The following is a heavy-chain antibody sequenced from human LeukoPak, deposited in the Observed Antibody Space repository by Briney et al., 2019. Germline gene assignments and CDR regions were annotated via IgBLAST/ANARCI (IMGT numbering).Heavy chain of an antibody. J-gene: IGHJ6*02. CDR1: GGSISSSSNY. CDR3: ARHPLVVAATNYYYGMDV. CDR2: IYYSGST. D-gene: IGHD2-15*01. Sequence: SETLSLTCTVSGGSISSSSNYWGWIRQPPGKGLEWIGSIYYSGSTYYNPSLKSRVTISVDMSKNQFSLKLSSVTAADTAVYYCARHPLVVAATNYYYGMDVWGQGTTVTVSS. V-gene: IGHV4-39*01.